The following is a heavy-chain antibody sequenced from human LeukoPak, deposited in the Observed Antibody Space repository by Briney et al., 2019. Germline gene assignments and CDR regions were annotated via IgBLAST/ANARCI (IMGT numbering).Heavy chain of an antibody. CDR3: ARAYSGNYRPFDY. CDR2: VYYSGST. Sequence: PSQTLSLTCTVSGGSISSGSYYWSWIRQPPGKGLEYIAYVYYSGSTNYNPSLKSRVTISVDTSKNQFSLKLSSVTAADTAVYYCARAYSGNYRPFDYWGQGTLVTVSS. J-gene: IGHJ4*02. CDR1: GGSISSGSYY. D-gene: IGHD1-26*01. V-gene: IGHV4-61*01.